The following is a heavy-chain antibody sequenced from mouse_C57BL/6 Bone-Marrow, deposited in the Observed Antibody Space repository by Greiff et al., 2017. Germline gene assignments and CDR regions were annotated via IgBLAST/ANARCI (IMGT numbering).Heavy chain of an antibody. CDR2: ISYDGSN. J-gene: IGHJ3*01. CDR3: ARSYGNYAFAY. CDR1: GYSITSGYY. D-gene: IGHD2-1*01. Sequence: ESGPGLVKPSQSLSLTCSVTGYSITSGYYWNWIRQFPGNKLEWMGYISYDGSNNYNPSLKNRISITRDTSKNQFFLKLNSVTTEDTATYYCARSYGNYAFAYWGQGTLVTVSA. V-gene: IGHV3-6*01.